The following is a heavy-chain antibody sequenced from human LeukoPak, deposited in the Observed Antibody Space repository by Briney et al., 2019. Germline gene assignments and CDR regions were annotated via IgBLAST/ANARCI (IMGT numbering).Heavy chain of an antibody. D-gene: IGHD3-10*02. CDR1: GGSISSSNYY. Sequence: SESLSLTCTVSGGSISSSNYYWGWIRQPPGKGPEWIVRNYYSRSTYYSPALKSRVTISVDTSQIQFSLKLSSVTAADTAVYYCARHLYVCGSLWGQGTLVTVSS. J-gene: IGHJ4*02. CDR3: ARHLYVCGSL. CDR2: NYYSRST. V-gene: IGHV4-39*01.